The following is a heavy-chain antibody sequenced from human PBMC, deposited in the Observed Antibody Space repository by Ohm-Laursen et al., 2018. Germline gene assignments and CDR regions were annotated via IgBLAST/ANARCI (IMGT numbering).Heavy chain of an antibody. Sequence: GSLRLSCAASGFTFSSYSMNWVRQAPGKGLEWVANINQHGIEKYYLDSVKGRFTISRDNAKHSLFLQMNSLRPEDTAVYFCAREGWPFDGRNANAFDIWGQGTMVSVSS. CDR2: INQHGIEK. D-gene: IGHD5-24*01. V-gene: IGHV3-7*01. CDR1: GFTFSSYS. CDR3: AREGWPFDGRNANAFDI. J-gene: IGHJ3*02.